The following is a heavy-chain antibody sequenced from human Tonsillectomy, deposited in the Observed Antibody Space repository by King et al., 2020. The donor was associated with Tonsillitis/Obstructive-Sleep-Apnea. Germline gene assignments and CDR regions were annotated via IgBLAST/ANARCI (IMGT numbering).Heavy chain of an antibody. D-gene: IGHD3-22*01. Sequence: VQLVESGGGLVQPEGSLRLSCAASGFTFRNYWMSWVRQAPGKGLEWVANIKQDGSEKYYVDSVKGRFTISRDNAKNSLYLQMNSLRAEDTAVYYCARHYYDTSGTGFDYWGQGTLVTVSS. CDR2: IKQDGSEK. V-gene: IGHV3-7*01. J-gene: IGHJ4*02. CDR3: ARHYYDTSGTGFDY. CDR1: GFTFRNYW.